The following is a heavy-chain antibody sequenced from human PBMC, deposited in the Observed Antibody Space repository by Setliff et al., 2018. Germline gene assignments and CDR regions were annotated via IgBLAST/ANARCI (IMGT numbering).Heavy chain of an antibody. V-gene: IGHV4-39*07. CDR3: ARFTGTTPYYYGMDV. CDR2: IYYSGST. Sequence: SETLSLTCTVSGGPISSHYWGWIRQPPGKGLEWIGSIYYSGSTYYNPSLKSRVTISVDTSKNQFSLKLSSVTAADTAVYYCARFTGTTPYYYGMDVWGQGTTVTV. CDR1: GGPISSHY. D-gene: IGHD1-7*01. J-gene: IGHJ6*02.